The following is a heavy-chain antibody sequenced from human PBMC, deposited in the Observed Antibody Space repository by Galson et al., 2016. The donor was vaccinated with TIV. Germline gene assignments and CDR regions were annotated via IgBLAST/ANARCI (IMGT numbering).Heavy chain of an antibody. CDR1: GFTFDDYA. CDR2: ISWNSGSI. D-gene: IGHD1-14*01. V-gene: IGHV3-9*01. CDR3: AKGQLRAARRFYYMDV. Sequence: SLRLSCAASGFTFDDYAMHWVRQVPGRGLEWVSVISWNSGSIVYADSVKGRFFISRDNAKKSLYLQMNSLRAEDTALYYCAKGQLRAARRFYYMDVWAKGPRSPSR. J-gene: IGHJ6*03.